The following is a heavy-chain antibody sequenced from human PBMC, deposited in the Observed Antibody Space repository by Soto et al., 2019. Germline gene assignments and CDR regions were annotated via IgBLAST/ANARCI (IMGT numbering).Heavy chain of an antibody. CDR2: IYYSGST. V-gene: IGHV4-39*01. Sequence: QLQLQESGPGLVKPSETLSLTCTVSGGSISSSSYYWGWIRQPPGKGLEWIGSIYYSGSTYYNPSLKSRVTISVDTSKNQFSLKLSSVTAADTAVYYCARRPRSSWSWSSYGMDVWGQGTTVTVSS. CDR1: GGSISSSSYY. D-gene: IGHD6-13*01. J-gene: IGHJ6*02. CDR3: ARRPRSSWSWSSYGMDV.